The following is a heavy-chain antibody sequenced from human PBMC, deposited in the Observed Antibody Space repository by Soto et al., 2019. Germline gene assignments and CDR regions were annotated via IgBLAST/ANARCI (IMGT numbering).Heavy chain of an antibody. CDR1: GFIFRNQA. J-gene: IGHJ4*02. CDR2: ISGSGDEI. Sequence: EVQLLESGGGLVQPGGSMRLSCADSGFIFRNQAMCWVRQGRGKGLEFVSCISGSGDEIFFLDSVKGRFAISRDNSENTLFLQMSSLRAEDTAVYYCARRGTYQWGHFDYWGQGVQVTVSS. V-gene: IGHV3-23*01. D-gene: IGHD2-8*01. CDR3: ARRGTYQWGHFDY.